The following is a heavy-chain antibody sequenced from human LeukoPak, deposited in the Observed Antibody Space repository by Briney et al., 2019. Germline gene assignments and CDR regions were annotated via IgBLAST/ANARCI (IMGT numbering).Heavy chain of an antibody. CDR1: GYTFTGYY. Sequence: ASVKVSCKASGYTFTGYYMHWVRQAPGQGLEWMGWVNPNSGGTNYAQKFQGRVTMTRDTSISTAYMGLSRLRSDDTAVYYCSVISRPTDAFDIWGQGTMVTVSS. CDR3: SVISRPTDAFDI. CDR2: VNPNSGGT. V-gene: IGHV1-2*02. J-gene: IGHJ3*02. D-gene: IGHD3-10*01.